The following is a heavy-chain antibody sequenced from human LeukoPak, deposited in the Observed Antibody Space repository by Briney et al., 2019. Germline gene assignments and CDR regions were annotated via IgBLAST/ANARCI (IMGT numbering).Heavy chain of an antibody. Sequence: GGSLRLSCSASGFIFSSDNMHWVRQAPGKGLEYVSGISKNEDSTFYADSMQARFTISRDNYNNKLFLQMNSVRPEDTAVHFCVKDLAGTYSFDYWGQGARVTVSS. D-gene: IGHD3-10*01. CDR1: GFIFSSDN. CDR3: VKDLAGTYSFDY. J-gene: IGHJ4*02. CDR2: ISKNEDST. V-gene: IGHV3-64D*06.